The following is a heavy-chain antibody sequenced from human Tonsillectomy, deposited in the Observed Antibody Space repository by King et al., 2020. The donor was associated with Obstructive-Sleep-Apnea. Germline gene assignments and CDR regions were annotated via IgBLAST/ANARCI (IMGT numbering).Heavy chain of an antibody. J-gene: IGHJ4*02. Sequence: VQLVESGGGMVQPGGSLRLSCAASGFTFSNYAISWVRQAPGKGLEWVSAINTRGRTYYTASMMGRFTISRDNSKYTVDLQVNSLRAEDTAVYYCAKEGGGSGVYWAYSWGQGTLVTVSS. CDR1: GFTFSNYA. V-gene: IGHV3-23*04. CDR2: INTRGRT. D-gene: IGHD3-10*01. CDR3: AKEGGGSGVYWAYS.